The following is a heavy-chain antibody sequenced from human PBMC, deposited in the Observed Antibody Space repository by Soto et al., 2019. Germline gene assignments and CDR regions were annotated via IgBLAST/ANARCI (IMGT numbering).Heavy chain of an antibody. Sequence: QVQLVQSGAEVKKPGASVKVSCKASGYTFTGYYMHWVRQAPGQGLEWMGWINPNSGGTNYAQKFQGRVTMTRDTSISTAYMELSRLRSDDTAVYYCARARDYGFGEYYFDYWGQGTLVTVSS. CDR1: GYTFTGYY. J-gene: IGHJ4*02. CDR3: ARARDYGFGEYYFDY. V-gene: IGHV1-2*02. CDR2: INPNSGGT. D-gene: IGHD3-10*01.